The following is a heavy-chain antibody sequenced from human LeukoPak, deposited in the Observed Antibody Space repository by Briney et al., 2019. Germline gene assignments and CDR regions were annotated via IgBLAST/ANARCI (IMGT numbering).Heavy chain of an antibody. CDR1: GGSVSSGDYY. J-gene: IGHJ5*02. Sequence: SETLSLTCTVSGGSVSSGDYYWSWIRQPPGKGLEWIGYIYYSGSTYYNPSLKSRVTISVDTSKNQFSLKLSSVTAADTAVYYCAREDGDYWFDPWGQGTLVTVSS. D-gene: IGHD4-17*01. CDR2: IYYSGST. V-gene: IGHV4-30-4*08. CDR3: AREDGDYWFDP.